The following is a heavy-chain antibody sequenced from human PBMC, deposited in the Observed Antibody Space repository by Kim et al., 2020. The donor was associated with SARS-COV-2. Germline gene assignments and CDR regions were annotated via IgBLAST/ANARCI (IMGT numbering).Heavy chain of an antibody. CDR1: GYTFTSYG. CDR2: ISAYNGNT. V-gene: IGHV1-18*01. CDR3: SIQPRHYYYGMDV. J-gene: IGHJ6*02. Sequence: ASVKVSCKASGYTFTSYGISWVRQAPGQGLEWMGWISAYNGNTNYAQKLQGRVTMTTDTSTSTAYMELRSLRSDDTAVYYCSIQPRHYYYGMDVWGQGTTVTVSS. D-gene: IGHD5-18*01.